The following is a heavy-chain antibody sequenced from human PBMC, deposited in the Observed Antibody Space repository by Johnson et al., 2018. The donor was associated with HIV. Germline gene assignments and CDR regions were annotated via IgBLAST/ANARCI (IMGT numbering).Heavy chain of an antibody. V-gene: IGHV3-7*03. CDR3: AKDIGAGAAPMYAFDI. Sequence: VQLVESGGGLVQPGGSLRLSCAASGFTFSSYWMSWVRQAPGKGLEWVANIKQDGSEKYYVDSVKGRFTISRDNAKNSLYLQMNSQRAEDTALYYCAKDIGAGAAPMYAFDIWGQGTMVTVSS. D-gene: IGHD5-12*01. CDR2: IKQDGSEK. CDR1: GFTFSSYW. J-gene: IGHJ3*02.